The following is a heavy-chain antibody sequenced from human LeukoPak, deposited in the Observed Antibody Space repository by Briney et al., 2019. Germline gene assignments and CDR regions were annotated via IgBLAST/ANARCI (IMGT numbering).Heavy chain of an antibody. D-gene: IGHD1-7*01. CDR2: ISSSSSYI. V-gene: IGHV3-21*01. CDR1: GFTFSSYS. CDR3: ARDEGQLELLIDY. Sequence: GGSLRLSCAASGFTFSSYSMNWVRQAPGKGLEWVSSISSSSSYIYYADSVKGRFTISRDNAKNSLYLQMNSLRAEDTAVYYCARDEGQLELLIDYWGQGTLVIVSS. J-gene: IGHJ4*02.